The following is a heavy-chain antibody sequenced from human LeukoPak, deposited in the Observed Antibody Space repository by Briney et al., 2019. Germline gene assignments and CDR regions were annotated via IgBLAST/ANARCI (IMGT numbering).Heavy chain of an antibody. J-gene: IGHJ4*02. CDR2: MNPNSGNT. D-gene: IGHD3-3*01. Sequence: EASLKVSCKASGYTFTSYNMNWVRQAPGQGLEWMGWMNPNSGNTGYAQKVKGRVTISRNNSKSTAYMEMNSLRSEDTAVYYCARGGFGVVIPEYWGQGTLVTVSS. CDR1: GYTFTSYN. CDR3: ARGGFGVVIPEY. V-gene: IGHV1-8*03.